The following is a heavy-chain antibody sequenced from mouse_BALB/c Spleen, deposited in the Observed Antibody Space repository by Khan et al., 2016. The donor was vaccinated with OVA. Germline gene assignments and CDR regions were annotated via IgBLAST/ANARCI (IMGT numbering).Heavy chain of an antibody. CDR2: INPSPGYT. CDR3: ARRGLRWDFDY. Sequence: VQLQQSGAELAKPGASVKMSCKASGYTFINYWLLWVKQRPGPGLEWIGSINPSPGYTEYIQNFKDKAQLHADKSSSTAYIQLSILTSEDSAVYYCARRGLRWDFDYWGQGTTLTVSS. CDR1: GYTFINYW. D-gene: IGHD1-1*01. J-gene: IGHJ2*01. V-gene: IGHV1-7*01.